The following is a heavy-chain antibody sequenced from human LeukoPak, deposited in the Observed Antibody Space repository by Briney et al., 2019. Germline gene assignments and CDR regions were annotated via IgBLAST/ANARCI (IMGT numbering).Heavy chain of an antibody. CDR3: AKAGRWLQSHNDY. Sequence: QPGGSLRLSCAASGFTFSSYGMHWVRQAPGKGLEWVAVISYDGSNKYYADSVKGRFTISRDNSKNTLYLQMNSLRAEDTAVYYCAKAGRWLQSHNDYWGQGTLVTVSS. D-gene: IGHD5-24*01. J-gene: IGHJ4*02. CDR2: ISYDGSNK. CDR1: GFTFSSYG. V-gene: IGHV3-30*18.